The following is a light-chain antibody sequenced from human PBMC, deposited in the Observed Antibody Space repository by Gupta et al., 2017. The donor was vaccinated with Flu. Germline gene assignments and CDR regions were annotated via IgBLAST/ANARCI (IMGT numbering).Light chain of an antibody. CDR2: INGDGAR. CDR3: QTWGTSIQV. Sequence: QPVLTPSPSASASLGASVHLTCPLSSAPSAYAIALHQQHPERAPRFVMRINGDGARTKADGIPDRFSASTSGAERHLTIASLQAEDEDDYYCQTWGTSIQVFGGGTRLTVL. J-gene: IGLJ3*02. CDR1: SAPSAYA. V-gene: IGLV4-69*01.